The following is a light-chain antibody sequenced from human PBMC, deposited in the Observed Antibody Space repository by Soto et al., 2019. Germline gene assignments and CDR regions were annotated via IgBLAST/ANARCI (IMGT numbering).Light chain of an antibody. CDR1: SSDVGGYNF. Sequence: QYALTQPASVSGSPGQSITISCTGTSSDVGGYNFVSWYQQHPDKAPKLMVYEVTKRPSGVSDRFSGSKSGNTASLTISGLQAEDEADYYCSSYTSRDTRVFGTGTKVTVL. V-gene: IGLV2-14*01. CDR3: SSYTSRDTRV. J-gene: IGLJ1*01. CDR2: EVT.